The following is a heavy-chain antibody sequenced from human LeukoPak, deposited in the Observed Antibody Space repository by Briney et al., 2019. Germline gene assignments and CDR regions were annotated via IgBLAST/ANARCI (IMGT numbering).Heavy chain of an antibody. CDR1: GYSFTSHY. CDR3: ARDNSVGDIAWWFDR. V-gene: IGHV1-46*01. Sequence: ASVKVSCKASGYSFTSHYMHWVRQAPGQGLEWMGLINPSGSSTLYAQKFQGKVTMTRDMSTTTDYMELSSLRSEDTAVYYCARDNSVGDIAWWFDRWGPGTLVTVSS. CDR2: INPSGSST. J-gene: IGHJ5*02. D-gene: IGHD3-16*02.